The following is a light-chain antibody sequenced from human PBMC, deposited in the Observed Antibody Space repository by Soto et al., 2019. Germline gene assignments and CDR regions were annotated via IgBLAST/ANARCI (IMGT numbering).Light chain of an antibody. CDR2: GAS. Sequence: EIVLTQSAGTLSLSPGERANLSYRASQSGSRSYLAWYQQKPGQAPRLLIYGASSRATGIPDGFSCSGSGTDFTLSISRLEPEDFAVYYCQQYGSSPRTLGKGTKLEIK. CDR3: QQYGSSPRT. V-gene: IGKV3-20*01. J-gene: IGKJ2*01. CDR1: QSGSRSY.